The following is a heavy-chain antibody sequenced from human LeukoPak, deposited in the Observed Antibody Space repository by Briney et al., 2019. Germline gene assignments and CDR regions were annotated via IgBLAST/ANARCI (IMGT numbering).Heavy chain of an antibody. CDR3: ARHGSGSYYVVVLDYYYYYGMDV. V-gene: IGHV1-18*01. D-gene: IGHD3-10*01. CDR2: ISAYSGDT. J-gene: IGHJ6*02. Sequence: ASVKVSCKASGYTFTSYGISWVRQAPGQGLEWMGWISAYSGDTNYAQKFQGRATMTTDTSTSTAYMELRSLSSDDTAVYYCARHGSGSYYVVVLDYYYYYGMDVWGQGTTVTVSS. CDR1: GYTFTSYG.